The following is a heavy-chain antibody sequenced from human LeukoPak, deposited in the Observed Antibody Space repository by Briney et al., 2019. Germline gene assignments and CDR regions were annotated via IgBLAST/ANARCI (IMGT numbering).Heavy chain of an antibody. CDR2: VTGSGATT. D-gene: IGHD3-10*01. J-gene: IGHJ4*02. CDR1: GITVSSNY. Sequence: PGGSLRLSCAASGITVSSNYMTWVRQAPGKGLEWVSGVTGSGATTYYADSVKGRFTISRDNSRNTLYLQMNSLRADDTAVYYCAKSTRSTMVRGVITDYWGQGTLVTVSS. V-gene: IGHV3-23*01. CDR3: AKSTRSTMVRGVITDY.